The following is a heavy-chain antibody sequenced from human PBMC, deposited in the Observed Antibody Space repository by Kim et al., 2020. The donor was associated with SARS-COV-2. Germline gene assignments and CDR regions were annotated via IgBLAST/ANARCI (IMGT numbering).Heavy chain of an antibody. CDR3: ARRFDI. Sequence: SASINYNPSLKSRVTISVDTSKNQFSLKLSSVTAADTAVYYCARRFDIWGQGTLVTVSS. J-gene: IGHJ3*02. CDR2: SASI. V-gene: IGHV4-34*01.